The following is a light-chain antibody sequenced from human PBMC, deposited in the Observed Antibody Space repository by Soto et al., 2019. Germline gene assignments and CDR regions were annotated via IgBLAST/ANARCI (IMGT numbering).Light chain of an antibody. V-gene: IGLV1-44*01. CDR1: SSNIGSTS. CDR3: SAWDDRLNGPV. J-gene: IGLJ2*01. CDR2: FND. Sequence: QAVVTQPPSISGTPGQGVVISCSGGSSNIGSTSVNWYQQLPGTAPRLLIYFNDKRPSGVPDRFAGSKSGTSASLVISGLQSEDGADYYCSAWDDRLNGPVLGGGTKLTV.